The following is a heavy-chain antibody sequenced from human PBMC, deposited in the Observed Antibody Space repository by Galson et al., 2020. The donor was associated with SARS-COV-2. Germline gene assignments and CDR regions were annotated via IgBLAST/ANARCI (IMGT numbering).Heavy chain of an antibody. Sequence: SETLSLTFAVYGGSFNGYYWTWIRQPPGKGLEWIGEINHSGSTKYNPSLKSRVTISVDTSKNQFSLKLRSVTAADTAVYYCARPNWCSSASCYTEYFQQWGQGTLVTVSS. D-gene: IGHD2-2*01. CDR2: INHSGST. J-gene: IGHJ1*01. CDR3: ARPNWCSSASCYTEYFQQ. CDR1: GGSFNGYY. V-gene: IGHV4-34*01.